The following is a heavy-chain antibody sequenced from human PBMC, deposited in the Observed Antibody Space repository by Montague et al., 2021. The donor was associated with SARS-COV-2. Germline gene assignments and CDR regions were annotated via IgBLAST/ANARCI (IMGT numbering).Heavy chain of an antibody. CDR1: GFAFSNYE. V-gene: IGHV3-48*03. CDR3: ARDLKQFRGIFHYSYGMDV. CDR2: ISSGGNSI. Sequence: SSSISFDTSGFAFSNYEFHWVRQAPGKGLEWLSGISSGGNSIDTADSVKGRFIISRDNTKNSLYLQMNSLRVEDTAVYYCARDLKQFRGIFHYSYGMDVRGQGTTVTVSS. J-gene: IGHJ6*02. D-gene: IGHD3-9*01.